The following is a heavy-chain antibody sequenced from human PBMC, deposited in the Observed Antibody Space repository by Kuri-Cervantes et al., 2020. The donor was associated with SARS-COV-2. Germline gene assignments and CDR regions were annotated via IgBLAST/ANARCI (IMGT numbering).Heavy chain of an antibody. CDR1: GGSFSGYY. CDR2: INHSGST. Sequence: GSLRLSCAVYGGSFSGYYRSWIRQPPGKGLEWIGEINHSGSTNYNPSLKSRVTISVDTSKNQFSLKVSSVTAADTAVYYCARNNRYCASTSCYRAHYMDVWGKGTTVTVSS. D-gene: IGHD2-2*01. CDR3: ARNNRYCASTSCYRAHYMDV. J-gene: IGHJ6*03. V-gene: IGHV4-34*01.